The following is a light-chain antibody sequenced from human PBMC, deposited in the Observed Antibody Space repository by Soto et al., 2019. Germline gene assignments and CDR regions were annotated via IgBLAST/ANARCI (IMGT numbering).Light chain of an antibody. V-gene: IGKV1-39*01. Sequence: DIQMTQSPSSLSASVRDRVTITCRASQSISSSLNWYQQKPGKAPKLLIYAASSLQSGVPSRFSGSGSGTDFTLIISSLQAEDFATYYCQQSYSTPRTFGQGTKVEIK. CDR3: QQSYSTPRT. CDR2: AAS. CDR1: QSISSS. J-gene: IGKJ1*01.